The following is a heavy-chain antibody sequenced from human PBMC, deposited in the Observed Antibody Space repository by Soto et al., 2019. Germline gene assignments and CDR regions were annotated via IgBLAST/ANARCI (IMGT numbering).Heavy chain of an antibody. CDR1: GGSFSGYY. CDR3: DF. D-gene: IGHD2-21*01. CDR2: INHSGST. V-gene: IGHV4-34*01. J-gene: IGHJ4*02. Sequence: SETLSLTCAVYGGSFSGYYWSWIRQPPGKGLEWIGEINHSGSTNYNPSLKNTVHLQMNSLRAEDTAVYYCVRDLPTVLELFDFWGQGTVVTVSS.